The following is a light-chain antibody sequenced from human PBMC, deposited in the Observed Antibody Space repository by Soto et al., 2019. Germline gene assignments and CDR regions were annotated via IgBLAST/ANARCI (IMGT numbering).Light chain of an antibody. CDR3: SSFAGGGNPVL. CDR2: EVT. Sequence: QSALTQPPSASGSLGQSVTISCTGTSSDVGGYNYVPWHQQHPGKAPKVMIYEVTKRPPGVPDRFSGSKSGNTASLTVSGLQAEDEADYYCSSFAGGGNPVLLGGGTKLTVL. CDR1: SSDVGGYNY. V-gene: IGLV2-8*01. J-gene: IGLJ2*01.